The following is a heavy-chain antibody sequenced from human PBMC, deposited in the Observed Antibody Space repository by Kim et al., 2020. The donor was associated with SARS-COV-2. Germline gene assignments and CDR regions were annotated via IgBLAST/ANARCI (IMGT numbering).Heavy chain of an antibody. CDR1: GGSVSSNNYY. CDR2: IYYSGST. CDR3: ARGDILTAFDY. Sequence: SETLSLTCTVSGGSVSSNNYYWSWIRQPPGKGLEWIGYIYYSGSTNYNPSLKSRVTFSVDTSKNQFSLKLSSVTTADTAMYYCARGDILTAFDYWGQGTLVTVSS. D-gene: IGHD3-9*01. V-gene: IGHV4-61*01. J-gene: IGHJ4*02.